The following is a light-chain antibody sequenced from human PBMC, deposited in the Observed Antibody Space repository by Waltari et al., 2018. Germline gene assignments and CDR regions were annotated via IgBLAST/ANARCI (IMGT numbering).Light chain of an antibody. CDR1: SSDVGSYNL. J-gene: IGLJ2*01. CDR3: CSYAGASTHVV. CDR2: EVT. V-gene: IGLV2-23*02. Sequence: QSALTPPSSVSGSPGQSLTISCTGTSSDVGSYNLVSWYQQHPGKAPKLMIYEVTKRPSGVSNRFSGSKSGNTASLTISGLQAEDESDYYCCSYAGASTHVVFGGGTKVTVL.